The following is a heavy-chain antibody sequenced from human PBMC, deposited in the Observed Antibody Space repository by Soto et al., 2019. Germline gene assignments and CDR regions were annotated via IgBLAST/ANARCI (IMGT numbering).Heavy chain of an antibody. CDR3: ARVAGWLQFGYYYGMDV. Sequence: GASVKVSCKASGYTFTSYGISWVRQAPGQGLEWMGWISAYNGNTNYAQKLQGRVTMTTDTSTSTAYMELRSLRSDDTAVYYCARVAGWLQFGYYYGMDVWGQGTTVTVS. D-gene: IGHD5-12*01. V-gene: IGHV1-18*01. CDR2: ISAYNGNT. J-gene: IGHJ6*02. CDR1: GYTFTSYG.